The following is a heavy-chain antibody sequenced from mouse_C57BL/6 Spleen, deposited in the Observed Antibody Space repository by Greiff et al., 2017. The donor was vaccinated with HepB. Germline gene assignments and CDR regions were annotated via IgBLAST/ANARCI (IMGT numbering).Heavy chain of an antibody. CDR2: IYPGDGDT. CDR1: GYAFSSYW. CDR3: ARRVYGSSYSFDY. D-gene: IGHD1-1*01. V-gene: IGHV1-80*01. Sequence: SGAELVKPGASVKISCTASGYAFSSYWMNWVKQRPGKGLEWIGQIYPGDGDTNYNGKFKGKATLTADKSSSTAYMQLSSLTSEDSAVYFCARRVYGSSYSFDYWGQGTTLTVSS. J-gene: IGHJ2*01.